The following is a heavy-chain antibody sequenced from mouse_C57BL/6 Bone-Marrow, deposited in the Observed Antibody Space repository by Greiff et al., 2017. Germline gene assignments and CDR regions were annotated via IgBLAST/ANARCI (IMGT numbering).Heavy chain of an antibody. V-gene: IGHV1-82*01. CDR2: IYPGDGDT. D-gene: IGHD2-1*01. CDR1: GYAFSSSW. J-gene: IGHJ3*01. CDR3: ASRLRFAY. Sequence: QVQLKQPGPELVKPGASVKISCKASGYAFSSSWMNWVKQRPGKGLEWIGRIYPGDGDTNYNGKFKGKATLTADKSSSTAYMQLSSLTSEDSAVYFCASRLRFAYWGQGTLVTVSA.